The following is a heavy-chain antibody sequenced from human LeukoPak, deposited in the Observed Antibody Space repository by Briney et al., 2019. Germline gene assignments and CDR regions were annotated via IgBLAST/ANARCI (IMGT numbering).Heavy chain of an antibody. D-gene: IGHD5-12*01. CDR3: ARVEAGYSGFDY. Sequence: HAGGSLRLSCAASGLTFSGFWMTWVRPAPGKGLEWVANIKVDGSEKYYVDSVKGRFSISRDNAKNSLYLQMNSLRAEDTAVYYCARVEAGYSGFDYWGQGTLVTVSS. CDR2: IKVDGSEK. V-gene: IGHV3-7*01. J-gene: IGHJ4*02. CDR1: GLTFSGFW.